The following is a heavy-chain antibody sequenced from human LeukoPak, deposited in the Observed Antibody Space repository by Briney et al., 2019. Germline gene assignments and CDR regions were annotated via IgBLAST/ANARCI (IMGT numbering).Heavy chain of an antibody. D-gene: IGHD6-6*01. Sequence: GGSLRLSCAASGFTLSSYAMSWVRQAPGKGLEWVSAISGSGGSTYYADSVKGRFTISRDNSKNTLYLQMNSLRAEDTAVYYCAKARGIYSSSSGFDYWGQGTLVTVSS. CDR1: GFTLSSYA. CDR2: ISGSGGST. CDR3: AKARGIYSSSSGFDY. J-gene: IGHJ4*02. V-gene: IGHV3-23*01.